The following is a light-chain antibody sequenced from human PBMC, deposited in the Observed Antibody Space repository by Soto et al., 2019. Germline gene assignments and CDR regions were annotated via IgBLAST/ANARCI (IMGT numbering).Light chain of an antibody. CDR3: QQYETIPT. CDR2: DAS. V-gene: IGKV1-33*01. CDR1: QNIKNY. Sequence: DIEMTQSPSSLSASVGDRVAITCEASQNIKNYLNWYKQKPGRAPKLLIYDASNLEAGVPSSLRGSASGTDFTFTISSMKPEDIATYYCQQYETIPTFGQGTRLEIK. J-gene: IGKJ5*01.